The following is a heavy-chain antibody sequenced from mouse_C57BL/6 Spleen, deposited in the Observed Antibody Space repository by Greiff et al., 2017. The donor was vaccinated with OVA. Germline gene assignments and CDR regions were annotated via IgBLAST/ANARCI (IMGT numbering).Heavy chain of an antibody. Sequence: EVKLVESEGGLVQPGSSMKLSCTASGFTFSDYYMAWVRQVPEKGLEWVANINYDGSSTYYLDSLKSRFIISRDNAKNILYLQMSSLKSEDTATYYCARDTGGLLSMDYWGQGTSVTVSS. J-gene: IGHJ4*01. D-gene: IGHD2-3*01. CDR3: ARDTGGLLSMDY. V-gene: IGHV5-16*01. CDR1: GFTFSDYY. CDR2: INYDGSST.